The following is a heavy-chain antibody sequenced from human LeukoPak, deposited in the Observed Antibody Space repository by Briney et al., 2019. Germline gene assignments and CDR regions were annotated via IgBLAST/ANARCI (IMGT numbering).Heavy chain of an antibody. Sequence: GSLRLSCAASGFTFSSYAMSWVRQAPGKGLEWIGSMFYSGSTYYNPSLKSRVTISVDMSKNQFSLKLSSVTAADTAVYYCRSGWPNQGFQHWGQGTLVTVSS. CDR1: GFTFSSYA. V-gene: IGHV4-38-2*01. CDR2: MFYSGST. D-gene: IGHD6-19*01. CDR3: RSGWPNQGFQH. J-gene: IGHJ1*01.